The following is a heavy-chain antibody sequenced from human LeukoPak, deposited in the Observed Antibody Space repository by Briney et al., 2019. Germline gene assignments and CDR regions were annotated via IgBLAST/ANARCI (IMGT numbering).Heavy chain of an antibody. J-gene: IGHJ4*02. CDR1: GGSVSSYS. V-gene: IGHV4-59*08. CDR3: ARTRSQGIAAQYFDY. Sequence: PSETLSLTCTVSGGSVSSYSWSWIRQPPGKGLEWIGYFYYSGSTNYNPSLKSRVAISVDTSKSQFSLKLTSATAADTAVYYCARTRSQGIAAQYFDYWGQGTLVTVSS. CDR2: FYYSGST. D-gene: IGHD6-13*01.